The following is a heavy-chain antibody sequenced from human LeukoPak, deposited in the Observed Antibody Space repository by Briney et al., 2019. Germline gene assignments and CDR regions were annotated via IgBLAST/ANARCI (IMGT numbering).Heavy chain of an antibody. D-gene: IGHD6-6*01. CDR2: IYYSGST. CDR3: ARGHEYSSSSPPSI. Sequence: PSETLSLTCTVSGGSISSYYWSWIRQPPGKGLEWIGYIYYSGSTNYNPSLKSRVTISVDTSKNQFSLKLSSVTAADTAVYYCARGHEYSSSSPPSIWGQGTLVTVSS. J-gene: IGHJ4*02. V-gene: IGHV4-59*01. CDR1: GGSISSYY.